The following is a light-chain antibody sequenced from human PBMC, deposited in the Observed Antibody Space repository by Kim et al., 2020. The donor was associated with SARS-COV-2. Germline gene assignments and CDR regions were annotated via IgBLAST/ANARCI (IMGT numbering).Light chain of an antibody. CDR3: QQYYSAPLT. CDR2: WAS. V-gene: IGKV4-1*01. CDR1: QSLLYSSNNQNY. Sequence: VVLTQSPVSLAVSPGERATINCKSSQSLLYSSNNQNYLAWYQQKPGQPPKLLIYWASIRESRVPDRFSGSGSGTDFTLTISSLQTEDVAVYYCQQYYSAPLTFGGGTKVDIK. J-gene: IGKJ4*01.